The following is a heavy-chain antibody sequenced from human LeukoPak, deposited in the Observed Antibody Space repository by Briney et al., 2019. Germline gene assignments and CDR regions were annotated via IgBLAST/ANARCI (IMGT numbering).Heavy chain of an antibody. J-gene: IGHJ6*03. CDR3: ARLGTRGDYYYYYYMDV. Sequence: GSLRLSCEASGFTFSTYAMSWIRQPPGKGLEWIGEINHSGSTNYNPSLKSRVTISVDTSKNQFSLKLSSVTAADTAVYYCARLGTRGDYYYYYYMDVWGKGTTVTISS. CDR1: GFTFSTYA. D-gene: IGHD3-10*01. CDR2: INHSGST. V-gene: IGHV4-34*01.